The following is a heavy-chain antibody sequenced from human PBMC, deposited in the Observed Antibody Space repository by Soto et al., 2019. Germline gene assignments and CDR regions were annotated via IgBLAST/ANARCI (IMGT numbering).Heavy chain of an antibody. D-gene: IGHD3-16*01. J-gene: IGHJ2*01. V-gene: IGHV3-30*03. Sequence: GGSLRLSCGAPGVTFKDYGMHWVRQAPGKGLEWVAVISYDGKQTYYADSVKGRFTISKDKSKRTLFLQMNSLRVDDTAVYYCARDGWGSNWYFDLWGRGTLVTVS. CDR2: ISYDGKQT. CDR1: GVTFKDYG. CDR3: ARDGWGSNWYFDL.